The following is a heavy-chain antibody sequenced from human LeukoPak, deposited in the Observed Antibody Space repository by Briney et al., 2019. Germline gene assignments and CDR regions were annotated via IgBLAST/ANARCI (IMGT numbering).Heavy chain of an antibody. Sequence: PSETLSLTCTVSGGSISNYYWSWIRQPPGKGLEWIGYIYYSGITNYNPSLKSRVTVSVDTSNNQFSLKLSSVTAADTAVYYCARESGGWFDPWGQGTLVTVSS. J-gene: IGHJ5*02. CDR1: GGSISNYY. V-gene: IGHV4-59*01. D-gene: IGHD1-26*01. CDR2: IYYSGIT. CDR3: ARESGGWFDP.